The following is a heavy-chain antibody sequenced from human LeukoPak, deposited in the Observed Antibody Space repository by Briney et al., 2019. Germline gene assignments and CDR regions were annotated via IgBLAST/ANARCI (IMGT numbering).Heavy chain of an antibody. CDR2: IYYSGST. D-gene: IGHD3-3*01. J-gene: IGHJ3*02. V-gene: IGHV4-59*01. CDR3: ASAGRNYDFWSGPRFGAFDI. CDR1: GGSISSYY. Sequence: SETLSLTCAVSGGSISSYYWGWIRRPPGKGLEWIGYIYYSGSTNYNPSLKSRVTISVDTSKNQFSLKLSSVTAADTAVYYCASAGRNYDFWSGPRFGAFDIWGQGTMVTVSS.